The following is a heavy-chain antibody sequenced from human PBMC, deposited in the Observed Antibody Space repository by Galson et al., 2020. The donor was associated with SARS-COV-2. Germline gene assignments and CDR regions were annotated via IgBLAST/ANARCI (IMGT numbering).Heavy chain of an antibody. CDR1: GFTFKSHA. CDR2: IFYDGSDK. CDR3: ARDGQSSSGWAFDY. D-gene: IGHD6-19*01. V-gene: IGHV3-33*01. J-gene: IGHJ4*02. Sequence: GASLKISCAASGFTFKSHAMHWVRQAPGKGLEWVAQIFYDGSDKYYVDSVKGRFTISRDDSENTVYLQMNNLRADDSAVYFCARDGQSSSGWAFDYWGQGTLVTVSS.